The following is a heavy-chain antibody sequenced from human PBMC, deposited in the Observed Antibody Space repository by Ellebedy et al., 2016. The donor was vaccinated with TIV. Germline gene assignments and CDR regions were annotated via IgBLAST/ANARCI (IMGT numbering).Heavy chain of an antibody. V-gene: IGHV1-8*01. J-gene: IGHJ4*02. CDR3: SRGVGAVGDF. CDR1: GYTFTSYD. CDR2: MNPNSGNT. Sequence: ASVKVSXXASGYTFTSYDINWVRQATGQGLEWMGWMNPNSGNTGYAPKFQGRVTMTRNTSITTAYMELSSLRSEDTAVYYCSRGVGAVGDFWGQGTLVTVSS. D-gene: IGHD3-10*01.